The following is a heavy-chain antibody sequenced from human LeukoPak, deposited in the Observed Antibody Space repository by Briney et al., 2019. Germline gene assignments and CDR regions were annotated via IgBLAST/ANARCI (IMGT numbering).Heavy chain of an antibody. V-gene: IGHV3-33*01. CDR2: IWYDGSNK. CDR3: ARGRNYYDSGSYGGNWFDP. Sequence: GRSLRLSCAASGFTFSSYGMHWVRQAPGKGLEWVAVIWYDGSNKYYADSVKGRFTISRDNSKNTLYLQMNSLRAEDTAVYYCARGRNYYDSGSYGGNWFDPWGQGTLVTVSS. J-gene: IGHJ5*02. D-gene: IGHD3-10*01. CDR1: GFTFSSYG.